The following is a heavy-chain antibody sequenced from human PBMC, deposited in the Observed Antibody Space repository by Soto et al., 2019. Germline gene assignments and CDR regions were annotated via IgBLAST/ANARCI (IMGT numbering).Heavy chain of an antibody. CDR1: GFTFSSYG. Sequence: GGSLRLSCAASGFTFSSYGMHWVRQAPGKGLEWVAVIWYDGSNKYYADSVKGRFTISRDNSKNTLYLQMNSLRAEDTAVYYCARDNSRGYTAYYYYGMDVWGQGTTVTVSS. J-gene: IGHJ6*02. CDR2: IWYDGSNK. D-gene: IGHD3-22*01. CDR3: ARDNSRGYTAYYYYGMDV. V-gene: IGHV3-33*01.